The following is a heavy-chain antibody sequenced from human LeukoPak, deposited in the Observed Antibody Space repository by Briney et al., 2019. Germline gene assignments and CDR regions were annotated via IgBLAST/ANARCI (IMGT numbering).Heavy chain of an antibody. CDR3: TRAVGFDRGMDV. Sequence: SQTLSLTCAISGDRVSSNSAAWNWIRQSPSRGLEWLGRTYHRSKWYNEYAVSVKSRITINPDTSENQLSLQLKSVTSEDTAVHYCTRAVGFDRGMDVWGQGTTVTVSS. V-gene: IGHV6-1*01. CDR2: TYHRSKWYN. D-gene: IGHD2-15*01. J-gene: IGHJ6*02. CDR1: GDRVSSNSAA.